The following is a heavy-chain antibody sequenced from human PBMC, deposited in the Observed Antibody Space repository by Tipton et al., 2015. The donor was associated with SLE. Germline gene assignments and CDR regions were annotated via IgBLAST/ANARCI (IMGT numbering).Heavy chain of an antibody. CDR3: ARYGTYDGSRYFQH. D-gene: IGHD1-26*01. V-gene: IGHV4-34*01. CDR1: GGSFSGYY. J-gene: IGHJ1*01. Sequence: TLSLTCAVYGGSFSGYYWSWIRQPPGKGLEWIGEINHSGSTNYNPSLKSRVTISVDTSKNQLSPKLSSVTAADTAVYYCARYGTYDGSRYFQHWGQGTLVTVSS. CDR2: INHSGST.